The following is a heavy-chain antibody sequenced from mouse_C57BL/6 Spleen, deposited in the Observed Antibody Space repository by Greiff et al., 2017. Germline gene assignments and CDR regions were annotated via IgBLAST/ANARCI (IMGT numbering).Heavy chain of an antibody. CDR3: ARTLPDAMDY. V-gene: IGHV1-82*01. Sequence: QVQLQQSGPELVKPGASVKISCKASGYAFSSSWMNWVKQRPGQGLEWIGRIYPGDGDTNYNGKFKGKATLTADKSSSTAYMLLSSLTSEDSAVYFCARTLPDAMDYWGQGTSLTVSS. CDR2: IYPGDGDT. CDR1: GYAFSSSW. J-gene: IGHJ4*01.